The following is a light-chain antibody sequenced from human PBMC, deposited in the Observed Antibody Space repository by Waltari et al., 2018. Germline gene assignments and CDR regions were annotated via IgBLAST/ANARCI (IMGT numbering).Light chain of an antibody. CDR3: QRYDDLPIFA. Sequence: DIQLTQSPSSLSAFVGERVVMTCQASQDISNYLNWYQQKPGKAPKLLIRDASNLETEVPSRFSGSQSRTDFTLTISSLQPEDVGTYYCQRYDDLPIFAFGPGTKVEIK. CDR1: QDISNY. CDR2: DAS. V-gene: IGKV1-33*01. J-gene: IGKJ3*01.